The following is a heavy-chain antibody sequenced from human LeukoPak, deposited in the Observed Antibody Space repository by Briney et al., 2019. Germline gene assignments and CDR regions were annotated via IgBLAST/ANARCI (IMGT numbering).Heavy chain of an antibody. CDR3: ARYITMVRGGSWFDP. V-gene: IGHV1-8*01. D-gene: IGHD3-10*01. Sequence: GASVKVSCKASGYTFTNSDINWVRQAAGQGLEWRGWMNPDSGNTGYARNFQGRVTMTRNTSISTAYMELSSLRSEDTAVYYCARYITMVRGGSWFDPWGQGTLVTVSS. CDR1: GYTFTNSD. J-gene: IGHJ5*02. CDR2: MNPDSGNT.